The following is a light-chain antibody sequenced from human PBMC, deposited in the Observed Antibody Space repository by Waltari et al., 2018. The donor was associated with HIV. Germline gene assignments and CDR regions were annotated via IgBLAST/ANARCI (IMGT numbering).Light chain of an antibody. J-gene: IGLJ2*01. CDR3: AAWDDSLNGVV. V-gene: IGLV1-44*01. CDR2: SNK. Sequence: QSVLTPPPSASGTPGPRVPISCSGRSSDIGSNTVNWYQQLPGTAPKLLIYSNKQRPSGVPDRFSGSKSGTSASLAISGLQSEDEADYYCAAWDDSLNGVVFGGGTKLTVL. CDR1: SSDIGSNT.